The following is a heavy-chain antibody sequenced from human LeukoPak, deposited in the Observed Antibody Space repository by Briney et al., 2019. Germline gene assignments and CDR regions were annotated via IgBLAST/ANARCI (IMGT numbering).Heavy chain of an antibody. V-gene: IGHV4-39*01. D-gene: IGHD3-10*01. CDR2: IYYSGST. Sequence: PSETLSLTCTVSGGSISSSSYYWGWIRQPPGKGLEWIGSIYYSGSTYYNPSLKSRVTISVDTSKNQFSLKLSSVTAADTAVYYRAVIRNYYYYYGMDVWGQGTTVTVSS. CDR1: GGSISSSSYY. CDR3: AVIRNYYYYYGMDV. J-gene: IGHJ6*02.